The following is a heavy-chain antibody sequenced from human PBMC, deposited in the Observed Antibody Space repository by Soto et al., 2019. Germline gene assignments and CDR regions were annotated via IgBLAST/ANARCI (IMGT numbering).Heavy chain of an antibody. CDR3: AGPIAVDGPTAIDY. CDR1: GYTFTSYG. CDR2: ISAYNGNT. Sequence: GSGKVCFKASGYTFTSYGISLVRQAPGQGLEWMGWISAYNGNTNYAQKLHGRVTMTTDTSTSTAYMELRSLRSDDTAVYYCAGPIAVDGPTAIDYWGQGTMVTVSS. D-gene: IGHD6-19*01. V-gene: IGHV1-18*04. J-gene: IGHJ4*02.